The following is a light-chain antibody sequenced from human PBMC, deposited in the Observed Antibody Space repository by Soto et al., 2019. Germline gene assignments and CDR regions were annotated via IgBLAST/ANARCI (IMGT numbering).Light chain of an antibody. V-gene: IGLV2-14*01. J-gene: IGLJ1*01. CDR1: SSDVGAYYS. CDR3: SSYTRGRSHYV. CDR2: GVT. Sequence: QSVLTQPASVSGSPGQSITISCTGTSSDVGAYYSVPWYQHHPGKAPKLIIYGVTNRPSGVSNRFSGSKSGNTASLTISGLHADEDADYPCSSYTRGRSHYVFGTGTKVTV.